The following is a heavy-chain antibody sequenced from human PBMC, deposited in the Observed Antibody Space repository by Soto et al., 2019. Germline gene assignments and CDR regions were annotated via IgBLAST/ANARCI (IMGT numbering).Heavy chain of an antibody. D-gene: IGHD3-22*01. CDR2: ISWNSGSI. CDR3: AKDQWYEITMIENGMDV. Sequence: PGGSLRLSCAASGFTFDDYAMHWVRQAPGKGLEWVSGISWNSGSIGYADSVKGRFTISRDNAKNSLYLQMNSLRAEDTALYYCAKDQWYEITMIENGMDVWGQGTTVTVSS. CDR1: GFTFDDYA. V-gene: IGHV3-9*01. J-gene: IGHJ6*02.